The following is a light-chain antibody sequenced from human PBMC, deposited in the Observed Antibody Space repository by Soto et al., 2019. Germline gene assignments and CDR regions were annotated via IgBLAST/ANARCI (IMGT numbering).Light chain of an antibody. J-gene: IGKJ3*01. CDR2: GAS. CDR1: QSVSNNY. Sequence: EIVLTQSPGTLSLSPGERATLSCRASQSVSNNYLAWYQQKPGQAPRLLIYGASNRATGIPDRFSGSGSGTDFTLTISSLEPEDFAVYYCQHYDNSPPSVTFGPGTKVDIK. CDR3: QHYDNSPPSVT. V-gene: IGKV3-20*01.